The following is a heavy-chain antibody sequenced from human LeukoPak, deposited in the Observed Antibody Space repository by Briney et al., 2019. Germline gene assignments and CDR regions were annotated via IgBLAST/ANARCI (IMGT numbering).Heavy chain of an antibody. V-gene: IGHV3-49*03. CDR2: IRSKAYGGTT. J-gene: IGHJ4*02. Sequence: GGSLRLSCTASEFTFGDYAMSWFRQAPGKGLEWVGFIRSKAYGGTTEYAASVKGRFTISRDDSKSIAYLQMNSLKTEDTAVYYCTREQQLVRVDDYWGQGTLVTVSS. CDR1: EFTFGDYA. D-gene: IGHD6-13*01. CDR3: TREQQLVRVDDY.